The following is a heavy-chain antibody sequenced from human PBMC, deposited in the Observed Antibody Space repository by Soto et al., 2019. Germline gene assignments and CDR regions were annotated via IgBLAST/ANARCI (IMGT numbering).Heavy chain of an antibody. CDR3: ATDPSCSSTSCPMGAFDI. CDR2: FDPEDGET. CDR1: GYTLTELS. J-gene: IGHJ3*02. D-gene: IGHD2-2*01. Sequence: ASVKVSCKVSGYTLTELSMHWVRQAPGKGLEWMGGFDPEDGETIYAQKFQGRVTMTEDTSTDTAYMELSSLRSEDTVVYYCATDPSCSSTSCPMGAFDIWGQGTMVTVSS. V-gene: IGHV1-24*01.